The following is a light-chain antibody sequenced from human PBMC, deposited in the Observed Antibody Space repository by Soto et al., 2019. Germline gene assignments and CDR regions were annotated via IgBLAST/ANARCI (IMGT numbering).Light chain of an antibody. CDR1: SSDVGGYNF. J-gene: IGLJ1*01. CDR3: SSYTSISTYA. V-gene: IGLV2-14*01. CDR2: DVT. Sequence: QSVLTQPASVSGSPGQSITISCTGTSSDVGGYNFVSWYQQHPDKAPKLMIYDVTNRPSGVSNRFSGSKSGNTASLTISGLQAEDEADYYCSSYTSISTYAFGTGTKATVL.